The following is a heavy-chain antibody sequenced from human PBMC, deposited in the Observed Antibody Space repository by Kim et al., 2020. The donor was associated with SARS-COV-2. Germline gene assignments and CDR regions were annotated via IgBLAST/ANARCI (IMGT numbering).Heavy chain of an antibody. J-gene: IGHJ6*02. CDR3: ARETGEWQLLVRGLRDGLDV. V-gene: IGHV1-69*13. Sequence: SVKVSCKASGGTFRNHVINWVRQAPGQGLEWMGRIIIAFWTLHYAQKFQGRVTITADDFTNTVSMEVSSLTSEDTALYYCARETGEWQLLVRGLRDGLDVWGQGTTVTV. CDR2: IIIAFWTL. CDR1: GGTFRNHV. D-gene: IGHD3-10*01.